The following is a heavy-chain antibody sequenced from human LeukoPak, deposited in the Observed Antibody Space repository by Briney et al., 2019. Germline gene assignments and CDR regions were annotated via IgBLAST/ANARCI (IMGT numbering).Heavy chain of an antibody. D-gene: IGHD3-22*01. V-gene: IGHV3-7*01. J-gene: IGHJ4*02. CDR3: ARGPLGYYDSSGYYWRFDY. CDR1: GFTFSSYW. CDR2: IKQDGSEK. Sequence: GGSLRLSRAASGFTFSSYWMSWVCQAPGKGLEWVANIKQDGSEKYYVDSVKGRLTISRDNAKNSLYLQMNSLRAEDTAVYYCARGPLGYYDSSGYYWRFDYWGQGTLVTVSS.